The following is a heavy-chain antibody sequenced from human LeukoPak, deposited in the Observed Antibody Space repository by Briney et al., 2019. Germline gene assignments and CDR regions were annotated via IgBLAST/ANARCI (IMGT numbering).Heavy chain of an antibody. CDR1: GFTVSNNY. V-gene: IGHV3-66*01. J-gene: IGHJ4*02. Sequence: GGSLRLSCAASGFTVSNNYMSWVRQAPGKGLVWVFSIYSGGSTYYTDSVKGRFTISRDNSKNTLYLQMNSLRAEDTAVYYCARDLAGYNSFDYWGQGTLVTVSS. D-gene: IGHD5-24*01. CDR2: IYSGGST. CDR3: ARDLAGYNSFDY.